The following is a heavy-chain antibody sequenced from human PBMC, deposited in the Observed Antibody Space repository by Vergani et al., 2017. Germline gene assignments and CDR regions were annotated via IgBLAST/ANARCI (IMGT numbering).Heavy chain of an antibody. CDR2: IHTGGST. V-gene: IGHV4-61*02. CDR3: ARSRPYCTSGSCPAI. Sequence: QVKLQESGPGLLKPSQTLSLTCTVSGESIRSGSHYWSWIRQPAGKGPEWIGNIHTGGSTDPNPSFKIRVSISVDTSKSQFSLKLNSVTVADTAVYYCARSRPYCTSGSCPAIWGQGTLVTVSS. J-gene: IGHJ4*02. CDR1: GESIRSGSHY. D-gene: IGHD2-15*01.